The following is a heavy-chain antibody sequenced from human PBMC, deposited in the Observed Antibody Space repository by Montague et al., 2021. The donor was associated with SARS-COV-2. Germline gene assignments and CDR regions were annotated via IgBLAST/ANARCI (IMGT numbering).Heavy chain of an antibody. CDR1: GGSISSYY. V-gene: IGHV4-59*12. D-gene: IGHD4-11*01. J-gene: IGHJ6*02. CDR3: AAVTDYYYYSLDV. CDR2: IYYSGNT. Sequence: SETLSLTCTVSGGSISSYYWSWIRQPPGKGLEWIGYIYYSGNTNYNPSLKSRVTILVDTSKNQFSLKLSSVTAADTAVYYCAAVTDYYYYSLDVWGHGTTATVS.